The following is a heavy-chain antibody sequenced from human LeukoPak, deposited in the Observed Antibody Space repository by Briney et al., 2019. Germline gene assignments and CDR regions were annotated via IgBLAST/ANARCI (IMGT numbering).Heavy chain of an antibody. CDR3: ARDLGAPSSGWFIDY. CDR1: GGSISSSSYY. D-gene: IGHD6-19*01. J-gene: IGHJ4*02. CDR2: IYYSGST. Sequence: SETLSLTCTVSGGSISSSSYYWGWIRQPPGKGLEWIGSIYYSGSTYYNPSLKSRVTISVDTSKNQFSLKLSSVTAADTAVYYCARDLGAPSSGWFIDYWGQGTLVTVSS. V-gene: IGHV4-39*02.